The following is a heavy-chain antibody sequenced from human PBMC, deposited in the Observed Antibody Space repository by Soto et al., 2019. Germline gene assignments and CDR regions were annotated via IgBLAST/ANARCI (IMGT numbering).Heavy chain of an antibody. CDR3: AHRVLRTVFGLVTRTAIYFDF. CDR1: GFSLTTSGEG. D-gene: IGHD3-3*01. Sequence: QITLNESGPTQVKPRQTLTLTCTFSGFSLTTSGEGVGWIRQSPGKTPEWLALIYWDDDKRYSPSLKSRLTITKDTSKNQVVLTTADLDPADTAIYYGAHRVLRTVFGLVTRTAIYFDFWCKGTPV. V-gene: IGHV2-5*02. CDR2: IYWDDDK. J-gene: IGHJ4*02.